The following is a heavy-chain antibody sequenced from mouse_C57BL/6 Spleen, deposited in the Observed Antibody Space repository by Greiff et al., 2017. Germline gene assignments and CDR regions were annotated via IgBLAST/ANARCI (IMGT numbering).Heavy chain of an antibody. D-gene: IGHD2-4*01. V-gene: IGHV1-61*01. CDR3: ARGQGLREVFAY. CDR1: GYTFTSYW. Sequence: QVQLQQPGAELVRPGSSVKLSCKASGYTFTSYWMDWVKQRPGQGLEWIGNIYPSDGVTNYNQKFKDKATLTVDKSSSTAYMQLSSLTSEDSAVYYCARGQGLREVFAYWGQGTLVTVSA. CDR2: IYPSDGVT. J-gene: IGHJ3*01.